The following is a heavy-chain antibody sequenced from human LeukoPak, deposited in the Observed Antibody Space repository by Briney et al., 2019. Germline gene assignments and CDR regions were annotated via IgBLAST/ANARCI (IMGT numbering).Heavy chain of an antibody. V-gene: IGHV3-23*01. J-gene: IGHJ4*02. CDR1: GFTFSSYA. CDR2: ISGSGGST. CDR3: AKDGMATISYYFDY. Sequence: GGSLRLSCAASGFTFSSYAMSWVGQAPGKGVEWVSAISGSGGSTYYADSVKGRFTISRDNSKNTLYLQMNSLGAEDTAVYYCAKDGMATISYYFDYWGQGTLVTVSS. D-gene: IGHD5-24*01.